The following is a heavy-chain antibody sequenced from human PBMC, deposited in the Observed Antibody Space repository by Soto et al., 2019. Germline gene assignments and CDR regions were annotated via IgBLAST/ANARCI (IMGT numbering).Heavy chain of an antibody. CDR1: GYTFTSYA. Sequence: QVQLVQSGAEVKKPGASVKVSCKASGYTFTSYAMHWVRQAPGQRLEWMGWINAGNGNTKYSQKFQGRVTITRDTSASTAYMELSSLRSEDTAVYYCARSLRYFDWLSAFDIWGQGTMVTVSS. V-gene: IGHV1-3*01. D-gene: IGHD3-9*01. J-gene: IGHJ3*02. CDR2: INAGNGNT. CDR3: ARSLRYFDWLSAFDI.